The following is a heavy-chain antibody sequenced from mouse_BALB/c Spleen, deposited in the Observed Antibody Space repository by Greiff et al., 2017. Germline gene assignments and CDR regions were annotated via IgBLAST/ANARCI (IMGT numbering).Heavy chain of an antibody. V-gene: IGHV5-12-1*01. CDR2: ISSGGGST. CDR1: GFAFSSYD. J-gene: IGHJ1*01. Sequence: DVKLQESGGGLVKPGGSLKLSCAASGFAFSSYDMSWVRQTPEKRLEWVAYISSGGGSTYYPDTVKGRFTISRDNAKNTLYLQMSSLKSEDTAMYYCARHGWLGGYFDVWGAGTTVTVSS. D-gene: IGHD1-1*02. CDR3: ARHGWLGGYFDV.